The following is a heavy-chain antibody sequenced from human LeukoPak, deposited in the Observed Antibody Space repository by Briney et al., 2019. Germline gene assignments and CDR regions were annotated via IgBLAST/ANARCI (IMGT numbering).Heavy chain of an antibody. J-gene: IGHJ4*02. CDR3: AKDSNWAFDY. Sequence: PGGSLRLSCGASGFTFSRYGMHWVRQAPGEGLEWVTYIRKDGSDKYYADSVKGRFTISRDSSKNMVYLQMTSLRAEGTALYYCAKDSNWAFDYWGQGTLVSVSS. V-gene: IGHV3-30*02. CDR2: IRKDGSDK. D-gene: IGHD7-27*01. CDR1: GFTFSRYG.